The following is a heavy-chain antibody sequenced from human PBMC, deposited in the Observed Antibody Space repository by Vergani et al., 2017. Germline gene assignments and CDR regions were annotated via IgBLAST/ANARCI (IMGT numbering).Heavy chain of an antibody. CDR1: GYTFTSYY. V-gene: IGHV1-69*01. CDR3: ARSNHYYDSSGYYFHYFDY. D-gene: IGHD3-22*01. CDR2: IIPIFGTA. Sequence: QVQLVQSGAEVKKPGASVKVSCKASGYTFTSYYMHWVRQAPGQGLEWMGGIIPIFGTANYAQKFQGRVTITADESTSTAYMELSSLRSEDTAVYYCARSNHYYDSSGYYFHYFDYWGQGTLVTVSS. J-gene: IGHJ4*02.